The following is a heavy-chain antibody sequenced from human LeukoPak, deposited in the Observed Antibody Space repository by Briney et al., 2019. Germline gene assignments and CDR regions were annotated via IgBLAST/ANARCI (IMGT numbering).Heavy chain of an antibody. CDR2: VKSGNYDI. Sequence: PGGSLRLSCAASGFTFNTYSMSWVRQAPGKGLEWLSYVKSGNYDIQYADSVTGRFTVSRDSATNSLYLQMNDLKAEDTAVYYCARDSDWAFDYWGQGSLVTVSS. CDR1: GFTFNTYS. CDR3: ARDSDWAFDY. J-gene: IGHJ4*02. D-gene: IGHD3-9*01. V-gene: IGHV3-48*01.